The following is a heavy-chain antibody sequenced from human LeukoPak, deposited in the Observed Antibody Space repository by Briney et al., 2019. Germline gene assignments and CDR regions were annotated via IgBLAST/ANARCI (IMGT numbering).Heavy chain of an antibody. CDR2: TWYDGSNN. D-gene: IGHD3-10*01. CDR1: GFSFSEHG. CDR3: ARDGYFGSDGFDI. J-gene: IGHJ3*02. V-gene: IGHV3-33*01. Sequence: GGSLRLSCAAPGFSFSEHGMHWVRQAPGKGPEWVPVTWYDGSNNHYADSVKGRFTVSRDNSKNTVFLEMNSLRAEDTAVYHCARDGYFGSDGFDIWGQGTMVIVSS.